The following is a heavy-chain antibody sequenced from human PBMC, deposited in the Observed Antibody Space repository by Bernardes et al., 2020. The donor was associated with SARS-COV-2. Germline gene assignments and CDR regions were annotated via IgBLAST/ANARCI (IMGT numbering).Heavy chain of an antibody. Sequence: TLSLTCTVSGGSISSGSYYWSWLRQPAGKGLEWIGRIYTSGSTNYNPSLKSRVTISVDTSKNQFSLKLSSVTAADTAVYYCAREDSSGFLGYYYYGMDVWGQGTTVTVSS. D-gene: IGHD6-19*01. J-gene: IGHJ6*02. CDR1: GGSISSGSYY. V-gene: IGHV4-61*02. CDR3: AREDSSGFLGYYYYGMDV. CDR2: IYTSGST.